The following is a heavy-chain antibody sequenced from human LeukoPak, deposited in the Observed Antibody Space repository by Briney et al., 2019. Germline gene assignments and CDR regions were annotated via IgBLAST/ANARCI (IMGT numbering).Heavy chain of an antibody. CDR1: GFTFSSYA. V-gene: IGHV3-23*01. D-gene: IGHD5-24*01. Sequence: GGSLRLSCAASGFTFSSYAMSWVRQAPGKELEWVSAISGSGGSTYYADSVKGRFTISRDNSKNTLYLQMNSLRAEDTAVYYCARRGMATSAFDYWGQETLVTVSS. CDR2: ISGSGGST. CDR3: ARRGMATSAFDY. J-gene: IGHJ4*02.